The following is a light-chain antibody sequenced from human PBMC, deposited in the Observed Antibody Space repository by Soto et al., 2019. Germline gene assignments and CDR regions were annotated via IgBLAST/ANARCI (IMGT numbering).Light chain of an antibody. CDR2: AAS. CDR3: QQSYSASWT. J-gene: IGKJ1*01. CDR1: QSISSY. Sequence: DIYLKKSPSSLSASVGARVTLTHRASQSISSYLHWYQQKPGKAPKLLIYAASSLQSGVPSRFSGSGSETHFTPTISSLQPEDFATYYCQQSYSASWTFGQGTKVDI. V-gene: IGKV1-39*01.